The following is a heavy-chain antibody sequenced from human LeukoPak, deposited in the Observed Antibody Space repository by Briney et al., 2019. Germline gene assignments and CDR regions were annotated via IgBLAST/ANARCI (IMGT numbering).Heavy chain of an antibody. V-gene: IGHV4-34*01. J-gene: IGHJ4*02. CDR2: INHSGST. CDR3: ARDRPQYSSSWYFDY. CDR1: GGSFSGYY. D-gene: IGHD6-13*01. Sequence: PSETLSLTCAVYGGSFSGYYWSWIRQPPGKGLEWIGEINHSGSTNYNPSLKSRVTISVDTSKNQFSLKLSSVTAADTAVYYCARDRPQYSSSWYFDYWGQGTLVTVSS.